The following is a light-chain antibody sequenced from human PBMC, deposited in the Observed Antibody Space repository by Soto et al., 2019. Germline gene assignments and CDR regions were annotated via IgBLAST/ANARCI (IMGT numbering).Light chain of an antibody. CDR1: QSLLHNNGYNY. J-gene: IGKJ5*01. V-gene: IGKV2-28*01. CDR2: LGS. CDR3: MQALQTSIT. Sequence: DIVMTQSPLSLPVTPGEPASISCRSSQSLLHNNGYNYLDWYLQKPGQSPQLLIYLGSNRASGVPDRFSGSGSGTDFTLKISRVEAEDVGVYYCMQALQTSITFGQGTRLEIK.